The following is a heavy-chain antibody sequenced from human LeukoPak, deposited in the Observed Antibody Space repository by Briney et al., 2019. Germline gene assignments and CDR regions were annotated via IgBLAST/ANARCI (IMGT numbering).Heavy chain of an antibody. CDR3: ARGPYYYDSSGYDDY. J-gene: IGHJ4*02. CDR2: ISYDGSNK. V-gene: IGHV3-30-3*01. D-gene: IGHD3-22*01. Sequence: GGSLRLSCAASGFTFSSYAMHWVRQAPGKGLEWVAVISYDGSNKYYADSVKGRFTISRDNSKNTLYLQVNSLRAEDTAVYYCARGPYYYDSSGYDDYWGQGTLVTVSS. CDR1: GFTFSSYA.